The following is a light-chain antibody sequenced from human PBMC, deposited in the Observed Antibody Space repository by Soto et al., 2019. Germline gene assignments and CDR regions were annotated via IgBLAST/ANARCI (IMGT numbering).Light chain of an antibody. CDR2: EGS. CDR3: CSYAGSSTYV. Sequence: QSALTQPASVSGSPGQSITISCTGTSSDVGSYNLVSWYQHHPGKAPKLMIYEGSKRPSWVSNRFSGSKSGNTASLTISGLQDEQQAAPSCCSYAGSSTYVFGTGTKVTV. V-gene: IGLV2-23*01. CDR1: SSDVGSYNL. J-gene: IGLJ1*01.